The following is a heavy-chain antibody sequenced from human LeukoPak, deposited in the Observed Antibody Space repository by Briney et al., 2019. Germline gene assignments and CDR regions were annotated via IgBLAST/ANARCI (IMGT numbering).Heavy chain of an antibody. J-gene: IGHJ4*02. D-gene: IGHD5-18*01. CDR1: GFKFGDYV. Sequence: GGSLRLSCTGSGFKFGDYVIMWFRQAPGKGLEWVGFIRTKSYSGTTEYAASVRGRFSISRDDSKSIPYLQMNSLETEDTAVYFCTRARRGYIYDWGQGTLVTVSS. V-gene: IGHV3-49*03. CDR2: IRTKSYSGTT. CDR3: TRARRGYIYD.